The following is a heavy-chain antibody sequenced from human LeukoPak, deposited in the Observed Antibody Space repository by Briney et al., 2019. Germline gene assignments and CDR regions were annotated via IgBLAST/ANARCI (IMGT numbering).Heavy chain of an antibody. CDR2: IVPITGAT. V-gene: IGHV1-2*02. CDR3: ARATRYDKSDARSHYFDL. Sequence: AAAKVSCRDSRYTLSEYYLHGVPQAPGQGREWMGGIVPITGATNYAPRFQGRVTFTSDTSTSTAYLELSSLRSDDTAVFYCARATRYDKSDARSHYFDLWGRGTLVTVSS. D-gene: IGHD3-22*01. CDR1: RYTLSEYY. J-gene: IGHJ2*01.